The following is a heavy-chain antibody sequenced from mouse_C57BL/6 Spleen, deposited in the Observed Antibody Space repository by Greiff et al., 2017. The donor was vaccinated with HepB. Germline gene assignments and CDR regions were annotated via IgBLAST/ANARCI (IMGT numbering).Heavy chain of an antibody. D-gene: IGHD1-1*01. CDR3: ARDGEYYRFAY. CDR1: GFTFSSYA. V-gene: IGHV5-4*01. CDR2: ISDGGSYT. J-gene: IGHJ3*01. Sequence: EVQGVESGGGLVKPGGSLKLSCAASGFTFSSYAMSWVRQTPEKRLEWVATISDGGSYTYYPDNVKGRFTISRDNAKNNLYLQMSHLKSEDTAMYYCARDGEYYRFAYWGQGTLVTVSA.